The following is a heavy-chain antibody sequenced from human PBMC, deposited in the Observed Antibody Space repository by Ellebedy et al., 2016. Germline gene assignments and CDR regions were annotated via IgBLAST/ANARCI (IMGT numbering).Heavy chain of an antibody. D-gene: IGHD3-22*01. CDR1: GGFVVNYGAY. CDR3: ARGLYFDSSGYHYWIDP. J-gene: IGHJ5*02. CDR2: IYYYGGT. V-gene: IGHV4-61*08. Sequence: SETLSLXCIVSGGFVVNYGAYWSWIRQPPGGGLEWIGHIYYYGGTKFNPSLKSRVTMSVDTSKKQFSLQLKSVTAADTAVYFCARGLYFDSSGYHYWIDPWGQGTLVTVSA.